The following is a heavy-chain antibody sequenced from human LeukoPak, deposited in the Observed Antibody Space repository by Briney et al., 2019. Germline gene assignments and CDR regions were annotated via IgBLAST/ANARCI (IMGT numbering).Heavy chain of an antibody. CDR2: ISGSGGST. CDR1: GFTFSTYA. J-gene: IGHJ4*02. D-gene: IGHD6-13*01. V-gene: IGHV3-23*01. Sequence: GGSLRLSCAASGFTFSTYAMTWVRQAPGKGLEGVSDISGSGGSTYYVDSVKGRFTISRDNSKNTLYLQMNSVRAEDTAVYYCARWLYSSRNYFDCWGQGTLVTVSS. CDR3: ARWLYSSRNYFDC.